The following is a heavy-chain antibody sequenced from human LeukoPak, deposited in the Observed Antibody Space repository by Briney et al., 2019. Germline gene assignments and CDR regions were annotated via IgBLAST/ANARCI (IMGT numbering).Heavy chain of an antibody. CDR3: ARGLWLGDPIGHYYYMDV. CDR2: IIPIFGTA. J-gene: IGHJ6*03. CDR1: GGTFSSYA. Sequence: SVKVSCKASGGTFSSYAISWVRQAPGQGLEWMGGIIPIFGTANYAQKFQGRVTITTDESTSTACMELSSLRSEDTAVYYCARGLWLGDPIGHYYYMDVWGKGTTVTVSS. V-gene: IGHV1-69*05. D-gene: IGHD3-10*01.